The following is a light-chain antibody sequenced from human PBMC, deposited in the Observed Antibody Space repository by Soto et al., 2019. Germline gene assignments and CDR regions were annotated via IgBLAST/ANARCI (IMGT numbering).Light chain of an antibody. CDR1: SSNIGSST. CDR2: SND. CDR3: AAWYESLNGLYV. Sequence: QSVLTQPPSASGTPGQRGTMSCSGGSSNIGSSTVNWYPLLPGTAPKLLIYSNDQRPSGVHDRFSGSKSGTSASLASSGLQSEDEADYYCAAWYESLNGLYVFGTGTKVTVL. V-gene: IGLV1-44*01. J-gene: IGLJ1*01.